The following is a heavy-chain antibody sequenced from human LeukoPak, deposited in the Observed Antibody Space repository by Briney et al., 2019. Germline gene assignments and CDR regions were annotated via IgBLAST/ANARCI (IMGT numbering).Heavy chain of an antibody. J-gene: IGHJ4*02. CDR1: GGSISSSSYY. CDR3: ARRSVSRRRGYDY. V-gene: IGHV4-39*01. D-gene: IGHD2/OR15-2a*01. CDR2: IYYGGST. Sequence: SETLSLTCTVSGGSISSSSYYWGWIRQPPGKGLEWIGSIYYGGSTYYNPSLKSRVTISVDTSKNQFSLKLSSVTAADTAVYYCARRSVSRRRGYDYWGQGTLVTVSS.